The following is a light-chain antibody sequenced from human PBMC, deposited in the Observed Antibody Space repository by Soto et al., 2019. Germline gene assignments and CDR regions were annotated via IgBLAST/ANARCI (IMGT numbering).Light chain of an antibody. J-gene: IGLJ1*01. V-gene: IGLV2-14*03. Sequence: QSVLTQPASVSGSPGQSITICCTGTSSDVGAYNYVSWYQQHPGKAPKLMIYDVTSRPSGVSNRFSGSKSGNAASLTISGLQAEDEADYYCSSYTSSSLHVFGTGTKVTV. CDR2: DVT. CDR3: SSYTSSSLHV. CDR1: SSDVGAYNY.